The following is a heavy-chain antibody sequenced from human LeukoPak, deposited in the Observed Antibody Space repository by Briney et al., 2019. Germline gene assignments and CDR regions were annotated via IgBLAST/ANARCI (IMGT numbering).Heavy chain of an antibody. Sequence: SETLSLTCTVSGDSISSSTHYWSWIRQPAGKGLEWIGRIFTSGSTNYNPSPKSRVTISIDTSKNQFSLMLSSVTAADTAVYYCARGELFWGPGTLVTVSS. CDR1: GDSISSSTHY. D-gene: IGHD1-26*01. V-gene: IGHV4-61*02. CDR3: ARGELF. J-gene: IGHJ4*02. CDR2: IFTSGST.